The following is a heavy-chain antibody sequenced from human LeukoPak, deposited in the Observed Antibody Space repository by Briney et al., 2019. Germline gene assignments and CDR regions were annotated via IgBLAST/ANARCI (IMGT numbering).Heavy chain of an antibody. CDR1: GFTFSDYY. D-gene: IGHD2-15*01. J-gene: IGHJ4*02. Sequence: GGSLRLSCAASGFTFSDYYMDWVRQAPGMGLEWVGRTRNRANGYTTEYAASVEGRFTVSRDNSKNSLFLQMNGLKPEDTAVYFCARAFCYSGGTCYSDYNDYWGQGALVTVSS. V-gene: IGHV3-72*01. CDR2: TRNRANGYTT. CDR3: ARAFCYSGGTCYSDYNDY.